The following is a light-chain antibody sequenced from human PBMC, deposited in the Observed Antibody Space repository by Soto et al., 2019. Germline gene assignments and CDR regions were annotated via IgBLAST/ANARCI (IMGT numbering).Light chain of an antibody. J-gene: IGLJ1*01. CDR2: DVS. CDR1: SSDVGGYNS. Sequence: QSALTQPASVSGSPVLSIAISCTGTSSDVGGYNSVYWYQQHPGKAPKLMIDDVSNRSSGVSNRFSSSKSGNTHSLTNSGLKADDEGDYYCSAYTTGGSYVFGTGTKLTVL. V-gene: IGLV2-14*01. CDR3: SAYTTGGSYV.